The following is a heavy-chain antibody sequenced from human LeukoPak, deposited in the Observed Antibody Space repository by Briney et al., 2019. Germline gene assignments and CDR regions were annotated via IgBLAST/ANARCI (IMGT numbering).Heavy chain of an antibody. D-gene: IGHD3-10*01. CDR2: ISYDGDSE. CDR3: AKVGPRFGRHWYFDL. V-gene: IGHV3-30*18. Sequence: GGSLRLSCAASGFAFISYGMHWVRQAPGKGLEWVALISYDGDSEEYADSVKGRFTISRDNSKTTVYLQMNSLRPEDTAVYYCAKVGPRFGRHWYFDLWGRGTLVTVSS. J-gene: IGHJ2*01. CDR1: GFAFISYG.